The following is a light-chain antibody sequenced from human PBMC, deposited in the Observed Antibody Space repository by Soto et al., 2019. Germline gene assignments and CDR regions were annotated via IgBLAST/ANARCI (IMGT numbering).Light chain of an antibody. J-gene: IGKJ1*01. CDR3: QQYGGSPT. CDR1: QSVSSN. V-gene: IGKV3-20*01. Sequence: EIVLPHSPGTLSSSLGCSSTLXCRASQSVSSNLAWYQQKPGQAPRLLISGASSRATGIPDRFSGSGSGTDFTLTISRLDPEDFAVYSCQQYGGSPTFGQGTKVDTK. CDR2: GAS.